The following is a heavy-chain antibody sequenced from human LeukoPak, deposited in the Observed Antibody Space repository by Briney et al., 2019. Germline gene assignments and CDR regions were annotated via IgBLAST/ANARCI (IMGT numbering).Heavy chain of an antibody. CDR1: GFTFSSYA. D-gene: IGHD3-22*01. J-gene: IGHJ1*01. Sequence: GGSLRFSCAASGFTFSSYAMTWVRQAPGKGLEWVSGISGSGGSTYYADSVKGRFSISRDNSQKILFLQMNSLRAEDTAVYYCATSGGYYPEYFHHWGQGTLVTVSS. CDR2: ISGSGGST. CDR3: ATSGGYYPEYFHH. V-gene: IGHV3-23*01.